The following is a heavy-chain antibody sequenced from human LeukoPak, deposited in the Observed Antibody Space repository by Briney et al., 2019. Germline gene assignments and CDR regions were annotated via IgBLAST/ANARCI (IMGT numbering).Heavy chain of an antibody. CDR1: GGSITSSGYS. Sequence: PSETLSLTCAVSGGSITSSGYSWSWIRQPPGKGLEWIGCIFYSGSTSYNPSLKSRVTMSVSTSKNQFSLKLSSVTAADTAVYYCARHRKGLLVAARVWFDPWGQGTLVTVSS. CDR3: ARHRKGLLVAARVWFDP. D-gene: IGHD6-6*01. CDR2: IFYSGST. J-gene: IGHJ5*02. V-gene: IGHV4-30-4*07.